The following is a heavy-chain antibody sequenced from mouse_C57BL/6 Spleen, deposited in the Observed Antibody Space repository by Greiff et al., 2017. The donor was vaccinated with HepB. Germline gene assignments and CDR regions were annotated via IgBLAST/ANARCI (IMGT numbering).Heavy chain of an antibody. V-gene: IGHV5-17*01. CDR1: GFTFSDYG. Sequence: EVMLVESGGGLVKPGGSLKLSCAASGFTFSDYGMHWVRQAPEKGLEWVAYISSGSSTIYYADTVKGRFTISRDNAKNTLFLQMTSLRSEDTAMYYCASPYSNYWFAYWGQGTLVTVSA. D-gene: IGHD2-5*01. J-gene: IGHJ3*01. CDR2: ISSGSSTI. CDR3: ASPYSNYWFAY.